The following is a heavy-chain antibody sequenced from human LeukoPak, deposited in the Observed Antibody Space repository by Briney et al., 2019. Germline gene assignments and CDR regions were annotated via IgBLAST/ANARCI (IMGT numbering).Heavy chain of an antibody. CDR1: GYTFTSYG. Sequence: ASVKVSCKASGYTFTSYGISWVRQAPGQGLEWMGWINPNSGGTNYAQKFQGRVTMTRDTSISTAYMELSRLRSDDTAVYYCAGDLLVGGWHQYDFDYWGQGNLVTVSS. D-gene: IGHD2-2*01. V-gene: IGHV1-2*02. CDR3: AGDLLVGGWHQYDFDY. J-gene: IGHJ4*02. CDR2: INPNSGGT.